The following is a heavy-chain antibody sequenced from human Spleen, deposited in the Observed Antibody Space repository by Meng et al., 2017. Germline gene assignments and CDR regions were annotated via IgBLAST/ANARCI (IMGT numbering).Heavy chain of an antibody. CDR3: ARGPGILNY. Sequence: LQHAGPGLVQPSHPPSVTHSTSRDSDSRTSAAWNWITQSPSRGLEWLGRTYYRSKWYNDYAVSVKSRITINPDTSKNHFSLQLNSVTPEDTAVYYCARGPGILNYWGQGTLVTVSS. J-gene: IGHJ4*02. CDR1: RDSDSRTSAA. V-gene: IGHV6-1*01. D-gene: IGHD3-10*01. CDR2: TYYRSKWYN.